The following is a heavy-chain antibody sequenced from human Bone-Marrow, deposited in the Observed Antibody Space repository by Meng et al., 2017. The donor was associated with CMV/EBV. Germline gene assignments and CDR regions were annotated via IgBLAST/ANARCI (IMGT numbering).Heavy chain of an antibody. CDR3: ARPPLYVDYYYYGMDV. J-gene: IGHJ6*02. CDR2: INPNSGGT. D-gene: IGHD2-8*01. V-gene: IGHV1-2*02. Sequence: ASVKVSCKASGYTFTGYYIHWVRQAPGQGLEWMGWINPNSGGTNYAQKFQGRVTMTRDTSISTAYMELSRLRSDDTAVYYCARPPLYVDYYYYGMDVWGQGTTVTVSS. CDR1: GYTFTGYY.